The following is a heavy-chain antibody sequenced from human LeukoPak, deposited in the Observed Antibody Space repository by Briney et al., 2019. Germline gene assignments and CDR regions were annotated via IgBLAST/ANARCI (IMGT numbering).Heavy chain of an antibody. CDR3: ARGGRYDSSGYLHYFDY. J-gene: IGHJ4*02. V-gene: IGHV3-30*03. CDR2: ISYDGSNK. CDR1: GFTFSSYG. Sequence: GGSLRPSCAASGFTFSSYGMHWVRQAPGKGLEWVAVISYDGSNKYYADSVKGRFTISRDNSKNTLYLQMNSLRAEDTAVYYCARGGRYDSSGYLHYFDYWGQGTLVTVSS. D-gene: IGHD3-22*01.